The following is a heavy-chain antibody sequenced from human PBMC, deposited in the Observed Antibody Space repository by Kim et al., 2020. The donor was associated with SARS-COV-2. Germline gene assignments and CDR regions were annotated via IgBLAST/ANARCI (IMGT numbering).Heavy chain of an antibody. CDR3: ARDRSSGYSYGMDV. V-gene: IGHV5-51*01. J-gene: IGHJ6*02. D-gene: IGHD3-22*01. Sequence: SPTFQGQVTISADKSISTAYLQWSSLKASDTAMYYCARDRSSGYSYGMDVWGQGTTVTVSS.